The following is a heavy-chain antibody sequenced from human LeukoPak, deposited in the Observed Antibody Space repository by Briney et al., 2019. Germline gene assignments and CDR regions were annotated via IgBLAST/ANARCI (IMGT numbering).Heavy chain of an antibody. Sequence: SETLSLTCTVSGGSISSSSYYWGWIRQPPGKGLEWIGSIYYGGSTYYNPSLKSRVTISVDTSKNQFSLKLSSVTAADTAVYYCARKFSKATYYDFWSGYYYFDYWGQGTLVTVSS. CDR2: IYYGGST. J-gene: IGHJ4*02. V-gene: IGHV4-39*01. CDR3: ARKFSKATYYDFWSGYYYFDY. D-gene: IGHD3-3*01. CDR1: GGSISSSSYY.